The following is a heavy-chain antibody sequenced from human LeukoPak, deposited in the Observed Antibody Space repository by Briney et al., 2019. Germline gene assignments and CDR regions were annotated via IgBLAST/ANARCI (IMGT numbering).Heavy chain of an antibody. J-gene: IGHJ5*02. V-gene: IGHV4-39*01. D-gene: IGHD3-3*01. CDR3: ARQRITIFGVVIGWFDP. Sequence: PGGSLRLSCAASGFTFSSYAMSWVRQAPGKGLEWIGSIYYSGSTYYNPSLKSRVTISVDTSKNQFSLKLSSVTAADTAVYYCARQRITIFGVVIGWFDPWGQGTLVTVSS. CDR2: IYYSGST. CDR1: GFTFSSYA.